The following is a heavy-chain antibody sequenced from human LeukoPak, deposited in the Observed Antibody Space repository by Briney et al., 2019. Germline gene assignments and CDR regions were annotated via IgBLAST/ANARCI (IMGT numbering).Heavy chain of an antibody. CDR1: GGSISSYY. Sequence: SETLSLTCTVSGGSISSYYWSWIRQPAGKGLEWIGRIYTSGSTNYNPSLKSRVTISVDTSKNQFSLKLSSVTAADTAVYYCARADSSGWTGGWLDPWGQGTLVTVSS. V-gene: IGHV4-4*07. J-gene: IGHJ5*02. CDR2: IYTSGST. CDR3: ARADSSGWTGGWLDP. D-gene: IGHD6-19*01.